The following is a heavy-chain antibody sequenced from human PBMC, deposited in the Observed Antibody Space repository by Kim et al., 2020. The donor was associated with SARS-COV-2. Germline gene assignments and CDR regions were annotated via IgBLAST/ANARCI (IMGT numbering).Heavy chain of an antibody. Sequence: YAASLKGPFTISRNLSKNTILLRMNSMRADDTAIYYCAGDGHPLGGVFDYWGQGTLVTVSS. CDR3: AGDGHPLGGVFDY. V-gene: IGHV3-23*05. J-gene: IGHJ4*02.